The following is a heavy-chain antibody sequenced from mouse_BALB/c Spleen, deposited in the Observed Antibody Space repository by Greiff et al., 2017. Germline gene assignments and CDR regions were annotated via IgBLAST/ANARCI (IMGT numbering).Heavy chain of an antibody. CDR2: INPYNDGT. D-gene: IGHD2-10*01. V-gene: IGHV1-14*01. CDR1: GYTFTSYV. Sequence: EVKLVESGPELVKPGASVKMSCKASGYTFTSYVMHWVKQKPGQGLEWIGYINPYNDGTKYNEKFKGKATLTSDKSSSTAYMELSSLTSEDSAVYYCARSGAYYGNYGFAYWGQGTLVTVSA. J-gene: IGHJ3*01. CDR3: ARSGAYYGNYGFAY.